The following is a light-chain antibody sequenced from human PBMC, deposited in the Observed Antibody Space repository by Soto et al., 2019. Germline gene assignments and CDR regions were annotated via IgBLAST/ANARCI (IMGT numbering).Light chain of an antibody. V-gene: IGKV1-5*03. CDR3: QQYNSSPLT. J-gene: IGKJ4*01. Sequence: DIQMTQSPSTLYASVGDRVTITCRASQSIGASLAWFQQKPGKAPNPLIYKASSVENGVPSRFSCSGSGTEFTLTICTLQPDDCATKYWQQYNSSPLTFGGGTKVEIK. CDR1: QSIGAS. CDR2: KAS.